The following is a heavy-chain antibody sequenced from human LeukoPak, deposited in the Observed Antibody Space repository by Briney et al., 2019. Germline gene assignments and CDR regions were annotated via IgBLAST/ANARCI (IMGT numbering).Heavy chain of an antibody. CDR3: ARDWDNQNAFDI. V-gene: IGHV4-4*02. J-gene: IGHJ3*02. Sequence: SETLFLTCAVSGGSISSSNWWSWVRQPPGKGLERIGEIYHSGSTNYNPSLKSRVTISVDKSKNQFSLKLSSVTAADTAVYYCARDWDNQNAFDIWGQGTMVTVSS. D-gene: IGHD1-26*01. CDR2: IYHSGST. CDR1: GGSISSSNW.